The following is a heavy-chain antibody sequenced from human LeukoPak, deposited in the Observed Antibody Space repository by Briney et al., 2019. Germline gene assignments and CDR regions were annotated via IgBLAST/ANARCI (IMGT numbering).Heavy chain of an antibody. CDR1: LFTFSNYA. D-gene: IGHD4-23*01. CDR3: AKESGKTLFGGKSFDY. V-gene: IGHV3-23*01. CDR2: ISGSGVST. J-gene: IGHJ4*02. Sequence: GGSLRLSCVSTLFTFSNYAMSWVRQAPWKGLEWVSSISGSGVSTYYADSVKGRFTIARDNSKDTLYLQMNSLRADDAAVYYCAKESGKTLFGGKSFDYWGRGTLVTVSS.